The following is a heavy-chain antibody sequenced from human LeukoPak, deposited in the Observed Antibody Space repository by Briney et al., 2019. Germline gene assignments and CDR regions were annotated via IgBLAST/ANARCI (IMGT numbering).Heavy chain of an antibody. CDR1: GYTFTSYD. CDR3: ARAYSGSYRERAFDI. CDR2: MNPNSGNT. V-gene: IGHV1-8*03. Sequence: ASVKVSCKASGYTFTSYDINWVRQATGQGLEWMGWMNPNSGNTGYVQKFQGRVTITRNTSISTAYMELSSLRSEDTAVYYCARAYSGSYRERAFDIWGQGTMVTVSS. D-gene: IGHD1-26*01. J-gene: IGHJ3*02.